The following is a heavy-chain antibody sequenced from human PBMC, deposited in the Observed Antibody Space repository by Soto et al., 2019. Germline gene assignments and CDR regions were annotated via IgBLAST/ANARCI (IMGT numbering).Heavy chain of an antibody. CDR3: TRGRVSTGACEX. D-gene: IGHD7-27*01. Sequence: AGESLKISCKGSGYNFACYWIAWVRQMPGKVVGLMGIIYPSDSDPRYSPSFQGQVTISADKSIRSAYLQWGSPRASDTARYYFTRGRVSTGACEXWGQGTPVT. J-gene: IGHJ4*02. CDR2: IYPSDSDP. V-gene: IGHV5-51*01. CDR1: GYNFACYW.